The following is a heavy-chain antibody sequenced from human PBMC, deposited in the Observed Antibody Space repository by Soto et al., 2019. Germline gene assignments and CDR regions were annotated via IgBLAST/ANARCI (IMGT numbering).Heavy chain of an antibody. Sequence: GGSLRLSCAASGFTFSTYSMNWVRQAPGKGLEWVSSISSGSSYIFYADSVKGRFTISRDNSKNTLYLQMNSLRAEDTAVYYCAALLRFLEWGIPYGMDVWGQGTTVTVSS. CDR2: ISSGSSYI. D-gene: IGHD3-3*01. CDR1: GFTFSTYS. CDR3: AALLRFLEWGIPYGMDV. V-gene: IGHV3-21*01. J-gene: IGHJ6*02.